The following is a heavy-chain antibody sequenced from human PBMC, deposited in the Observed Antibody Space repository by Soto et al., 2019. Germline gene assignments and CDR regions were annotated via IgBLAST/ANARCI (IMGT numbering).Heavy chain of an antibody. CDR2: INHSGST. CDR1: GGSFSGYY. Sequence: PSETLSLTCAVYGGSFSGYYWSWIRQPPGKGLEWIGEINHSGSTNYNPSLKSRVTISVDTSKNQFSLKLSSVTAADTAVYYCARGGRNNDFWSGYYTGYYYYYLDVWGKGTTVTVSS. CDR3: ARGGRNNDFWSGYYTGYYYYYLDV. D-gene: IGHD3-3*01. J-gene: IGHJ6*03. V-gene: IGHV4-34*01.